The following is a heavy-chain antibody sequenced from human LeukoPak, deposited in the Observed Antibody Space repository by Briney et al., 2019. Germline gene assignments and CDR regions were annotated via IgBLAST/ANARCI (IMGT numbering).Heavy chain of an antibody. CDR2: IKEDGSEK. V-gene: IGHV3-7*05. CDR1: GFTFSSHG. J-gene: IGHJ4*02. CDR3: VRSGGY. Sequence: PGGSLRLSCAASGFTFSSHGMNWVRQAPGKGLEWVANIKEDGSEKYYVDSVKGRFTISRDNAKNSLCMQMNSLRAEDTAIYYCVRSGGYWGQGTLVTVSS. D-gene: IGHD1-26*01.